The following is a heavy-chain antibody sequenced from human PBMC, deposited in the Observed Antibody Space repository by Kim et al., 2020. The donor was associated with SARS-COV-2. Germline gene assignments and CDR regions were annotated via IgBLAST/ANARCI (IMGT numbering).Heavy chain of an antibody. CDR1: GFTCSSYS. J-gene: IGHJ6*03. D-gene: IGHD3-3*01. CDR2: ISSSSSYI. CDR3: ARDGQFLEWLSPSYYYYYMDG. Sequence: GGSMRLSCAASGFTCSSYSMNWVRQAPGKGLEWVSSISSSSSYIYYADSVKGRFTISRDNAKNSLYLQMNSLRAEDTDVYYCARDGQFLEWLSPSYYYYYMDGWGKGTTVTVSS. V-gene: IGHV3-21*01.